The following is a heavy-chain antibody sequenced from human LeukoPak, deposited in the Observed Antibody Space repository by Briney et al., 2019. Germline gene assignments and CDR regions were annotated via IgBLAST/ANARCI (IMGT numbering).Heavy chain of an antibody. V-gene: IGHV4-34*01. CDR2: INHSGSA. D-gene: IGHD1-14*01. J-gene: IGHJ5*02. Sequence: PSETLSLTCAVYGGSFSGHFSSWIRQPPGKGLEWIGEINHSGSAYYNPSLRSRVTISLDTSKKQFSLKLNSVTAADTAVYYCARDPYPNPRAWGQGNLVTISS. CDR1: GGSFSGHF. CDR3: ARDPYPNPRA.